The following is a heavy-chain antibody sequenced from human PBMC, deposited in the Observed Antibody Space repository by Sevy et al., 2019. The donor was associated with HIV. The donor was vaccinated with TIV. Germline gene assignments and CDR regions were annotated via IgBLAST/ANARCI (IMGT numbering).Heavy chain of an antibody. V-gene: IGHV3-23*01. J-gene: IGHJ4*02. CDR2: ISDSGGYT. CDR3: ANRAGPIFDN. CDR1: GFTFSNYY. D-gene: IGHD6-19*01. Sequence: GGSLRLSCVVSGFTFSNYYMSWVRQAPGKGLEWVSVISDSGGYTSYTHSVKGRFTIYRDNSKNTLYLQMNSLRVEDTAIYYCANRAGPIFDNWGQGTLVTTSS.